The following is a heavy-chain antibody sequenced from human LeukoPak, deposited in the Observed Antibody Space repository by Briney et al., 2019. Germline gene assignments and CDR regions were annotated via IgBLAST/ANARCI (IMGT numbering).Heavy chain of an antibody. CDR2: ISSSSSDI. J-gene: IGHJ4*02. CDR1: GFTFSSYS. Sequence: PGGCLRLSCAASGFTFSSYSMNWVRQAPGKGLEWVSSISSSSSDIYYADSVKGRFTISRDNAKNSLYLQMNSLRAEDTAVYYCARGASPVVPAADYWGQGTLVTVSS. CDR3: ARGASPVVPAADY. V-gene: IGHV3-21*01. D-gene: IGHD2-2*01.